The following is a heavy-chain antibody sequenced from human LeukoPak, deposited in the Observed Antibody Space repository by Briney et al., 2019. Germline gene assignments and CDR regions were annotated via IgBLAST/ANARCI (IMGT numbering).Heavy chain of an antibody. CDR2: IYYSGST. D-gene: IGHD6-19*01. Sequence: SETLSLTCTVSGXSISSYYWNWIRQPPGKGLEWIGYIYYSGSTNYNPSLKSRVTISVDTSKNQFSLTLSSVTAADTDVYYCARGGWYPESFQHWGQGALVTVSS. J-gene: IGHJ1*01. V-gene: IGHV4-59*01. CDR1: GXSISSYY. CDR3: ARGGWYPESFQH.